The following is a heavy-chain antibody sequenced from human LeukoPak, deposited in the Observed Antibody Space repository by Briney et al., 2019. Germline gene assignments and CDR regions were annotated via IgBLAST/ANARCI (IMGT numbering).Heavy chain of an antibody. V-gene: IGHV3-30*19. CDR2: ISYDGSNK. Sequence: GGSLRLSCAASGFTFSSYGMHWVRQAPGKGLEWVAVISYDGSNKYYADSVKGRFTISRDNSKNSLYLQMNSLRAEDTAVYYCARDRSKMVRGNPDYWGQGTLVTVSS. CDR3: ARDRSKMVRGNPDY. CDR1: GFTFSSYG. D-gene: IGHD3-10*01. J-gene: IGHJ4*02.